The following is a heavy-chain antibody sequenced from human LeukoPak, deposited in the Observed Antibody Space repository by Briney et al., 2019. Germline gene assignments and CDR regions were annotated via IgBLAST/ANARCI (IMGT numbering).Heavy chain of an antibody. Sequence: GGSLRLSCAASGFTFDDYGMSWVRQAPGKGLEWVSGINWNGGSTGYADSVKGRFTISRDNAKNSLYLQMNSLRAEDTAVYYCARVETTVTTLSWFDPWGQGTLVTVPS. J-gene: IGHJ5*02. CDR1: GFTFDDYG. CDR3: ARVETTVTTLSWFDP. V-gene: IGHV3-20*04. CDR2: INWNGGST. D-gene: IGHD4-11*01.